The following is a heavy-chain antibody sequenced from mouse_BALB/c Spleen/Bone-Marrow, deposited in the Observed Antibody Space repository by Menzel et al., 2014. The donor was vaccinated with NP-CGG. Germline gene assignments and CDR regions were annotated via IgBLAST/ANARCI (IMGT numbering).Heavy chain of an antibody. CDR2: IDPANVNP. J-gene: IGHJ2*01. Sequence: EVMLMDSGADLVKPGASVMLSCTASGFNIKDTYMHWVKQRPEQGLEWIGRIDPANVNPKYDPKFQGKATITAATSSNTAYLQLSSLTSEDTAVYYCASYVYGYYFDYWGQGTTLTVSS. V-gene: IGHV14-3*02. CDR1: GFNIKDTY. D-gene: IGHD1-1*01. CDR3: ASYVYGYYFDY.